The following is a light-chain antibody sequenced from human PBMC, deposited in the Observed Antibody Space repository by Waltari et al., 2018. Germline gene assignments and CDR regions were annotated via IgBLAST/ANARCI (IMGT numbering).Light chain of an antibody. CDR3: QQSKEVPFT. Sequence: DIQFTQSPSYLSASVRDRVPITCWASQTLTTYVNWYQQRPGKAPKFLIYAASNLETGVPSRFSGGGSGTDFTLTISGLQPDDFATYYCQQSKEVPFTFGQGTKLEIK. J-gene: IGKJ2*01. CDR2: AAS. CDR1: QTLTTY. V-gene: IGKV1-39*01.